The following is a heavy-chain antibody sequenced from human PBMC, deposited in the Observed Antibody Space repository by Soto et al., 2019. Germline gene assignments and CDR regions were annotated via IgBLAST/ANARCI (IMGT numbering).Heavy chain of an antibody. CDR3: AIGLTGVGRDDAFDI. CDR2: ISSNGGSI. J-gene: IGHJ3*02. CDR1: GFTFSSYA. D-gene: IGHD7-27*01. Sequence: EVQLVESGGGLVQPGGSLRLSCAASGFTFSSYAMHWVRQAPGKGLEYVSAISSNGGSIYYANSVKGSFTISRDNSKNSLYLQMGSVRAEDMAVYYCAIGLTGVGRDDAFDIWGQGTMVTVSS. V-gene: IGHV3-64*01.